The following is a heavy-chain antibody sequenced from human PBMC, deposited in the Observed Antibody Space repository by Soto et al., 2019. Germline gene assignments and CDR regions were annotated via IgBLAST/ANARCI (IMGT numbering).Heavy chain of an antibody. CDR2: IYYSGST. CDR1: GGSINSYY. J-gene: IGHJ4*02. CDR3: ARDKITGLFDY. V-gene: IGHV4-59*12. D-gene: IGHD2-8*02. Sequence: TSETLSLTCTVSGGSINSYYWSWIRQPPGKGLEWIGYIYYSGSTNYNPSLKSRATISVDTSKNQFSLKLTSVTAADTAVYYCARDKITGLFDYWGQGTLVTVSS.